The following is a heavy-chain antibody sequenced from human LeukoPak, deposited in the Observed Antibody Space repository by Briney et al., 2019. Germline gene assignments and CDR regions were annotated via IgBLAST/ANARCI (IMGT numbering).Heavy chain of an antibody. J-gene: IGHJ4*02. CDR3: AREYYYGSGSYYNGY. CDR2: IKQDVSEK. Sequence: GGSLRLSCAASGVTFRSYWMSWVREAAGKGLEWVANIKQDVSEKYYVDSVKGRITISRDNAKNSLYLQMNSLRAEDTAVYYCAREYYYGSGSYYNGYWGQGTLVTVSS. D-gene: IGHD3-10*01. V-gene: IGHV3-7*04. CDR1: GVTFRSYW.